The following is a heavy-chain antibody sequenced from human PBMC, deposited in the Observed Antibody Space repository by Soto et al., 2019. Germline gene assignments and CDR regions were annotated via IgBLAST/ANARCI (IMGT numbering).Heavy chain of an antibody. CDR2: IDPGRDAT. V-gene: IGHV1-3*01. CDR3: ARENYPQSGSYYDH. J-gene: IGHJ4*02. D-gene: IGHD1-26*01. CDR1: GYTFTSFT. Sequence: ASVKVSCKASGYTFTSFTIHWARQAPGQGLEWVGWIDPGRDATNYAQKFKGRVNITRDASASTAYMELNSLRPEDTAVYYCARENYPQSGSYYDHWGQGTLVTVSS.